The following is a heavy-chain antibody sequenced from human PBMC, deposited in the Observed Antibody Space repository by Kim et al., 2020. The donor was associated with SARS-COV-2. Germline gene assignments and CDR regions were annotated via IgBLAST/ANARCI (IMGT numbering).Heavy chain of an antibody. J-gene: IGHJ4*02. CDR3: ARYDF. Sequence: HSGSASYHPSLKSRVTIAADTSNNQFSLKMNSVTAAVTAIYYCARYDFWGQGTLVTVSS. CDR2: HSGSA. D-gene: IGHD3-3*01. V-gene: IGHV4-34*01.